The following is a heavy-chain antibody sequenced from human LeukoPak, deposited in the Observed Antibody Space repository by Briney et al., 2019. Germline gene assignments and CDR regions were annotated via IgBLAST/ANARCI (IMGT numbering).Heavy chain of an antibody. J-gene: IGHJ1*01. D-gene: IGHD5-24*01. CDR3: AKPVEMATNTGSYFQH. V-gene: IGHV4-61*05. Sequence: PSETLSLTCTVSGGSINSSYYYWGWIRQPPGKGLEWIGYIYYSGSTNYNPSLKSRVTISVDTSKNQFSLKLSSVTAADTAVYYCAKPVEMATNTGSYFQHWGQGTLVTVSS. CDR2: IYYSGST. CDR1: GGSINSSYYY.